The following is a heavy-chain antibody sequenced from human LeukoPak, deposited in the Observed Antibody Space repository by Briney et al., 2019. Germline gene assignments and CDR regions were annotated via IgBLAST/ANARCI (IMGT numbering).Heavy chain of an antibody. CDR3: AKDAQRGFDYSNSLEY. CDR1: GFTYSHYG. D-gene: IGHD4-11*01. V-gene: IGHV3-33*06. J-gene: IGHJ4*02. Sequence: PGRSLRLSCTASGFTYSHYGMHWVRQAPGKGLEWVAVIWSDGTEKYYADAVKGRFTFSRDNSRNTLYLQMNSLRGEDTAVYYCAKDAQRGFDYSNSLEYWGQGTLVTVCS. CDR2: IWSDGTEK.